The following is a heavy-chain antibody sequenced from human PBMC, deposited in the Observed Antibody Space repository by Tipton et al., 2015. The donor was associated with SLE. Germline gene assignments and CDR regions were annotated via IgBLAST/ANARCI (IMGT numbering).Heavy chain of an antibody. Sequence: SLRLSCAASGFTFSSYWMSWVRQAPGKGLEWVANIKQDGSEKYYVDSVKGRFTISRDNAKNTLYLQMNSLRAEDTAVYYCARVVTGGAFDIWGQGTMVTVSS. D-gene: IGHD7-27*01. CDR1: GFTFSSYW. V-gene: IGHV3-7*01. CDR2: IKQDGSEK. CDR3: ARVVTGGAFDI. J-gene: IGHJ3*02.